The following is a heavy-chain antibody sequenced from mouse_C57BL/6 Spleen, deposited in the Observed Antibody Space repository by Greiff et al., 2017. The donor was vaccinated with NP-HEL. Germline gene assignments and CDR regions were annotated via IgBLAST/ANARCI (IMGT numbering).Heavy chain of an antibody. D-gene: IGHD4-1*01. Sequence: VQLQQSGPELVKPGASVKISCKASGYTFTDYYMNWVKQSHGKSLEWIGDINPNNGGTSYNQKFKGKATLTVDKSSSTAYMELRSLTSEDSAVYYCARGWDPGYWGQGTTLTVSS. V-gene: IGHV1-26*01. CDR3: ARGWDPGY. CDR2: INPNNGGT. CDR1: GYTFTDYY. J-gene: IGHJ2*01.